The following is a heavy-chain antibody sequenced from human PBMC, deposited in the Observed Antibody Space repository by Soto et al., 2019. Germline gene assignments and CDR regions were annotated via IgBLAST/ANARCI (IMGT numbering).Heavy chain of an antibody. Sequence: PGGSLRLSCAASGFTFSDYYMSWIRQAPGKGLEWVSYISSSGSTIYYADSVKGRFTISRDNAKNSLYLQMNSLRVEDTAVCYCTRDGGLEYDFWSGPPYYYYAMGGWGQGATVIAYS. CDR3: TRDGGLEYDFWSGPPYYYYAMGG. J-gene: IGHJ6*02. V-gene: IGHV3-11*01. CDR2: ISSSGSTI. D-gene: IGHD3-3*01. CDR1: GFTFSDYY.